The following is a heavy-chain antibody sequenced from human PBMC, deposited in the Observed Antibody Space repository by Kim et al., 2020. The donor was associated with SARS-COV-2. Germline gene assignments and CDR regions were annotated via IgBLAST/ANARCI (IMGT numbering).Heavy chain of an antibody. CDR2: INTNTGNP. V-gene: IGHV7-4-1*02. Sequence: ASVKVSCKASGYTFTSYAMNWVRQAPGQGLEWMGWINTNTGNPTYAQGFTGRFVFSLDTSVSTAYLQISSLKAEDTAVYYCARDPYSSGWPPAGGWHWGQGTLVTVSS. J-gene: IGHJ1*01. CDR3: ARDPYSSGWPPAGGWH. D-gene: IGHD6-19*01. CDR1: GYTFTSYA.